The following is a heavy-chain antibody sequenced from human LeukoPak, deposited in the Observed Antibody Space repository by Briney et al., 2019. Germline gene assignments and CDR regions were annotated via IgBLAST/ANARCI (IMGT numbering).Heavy chain of an antibody. CDR3: AKDSLEGDILTGRPFDY. D-gene: IGHD3-9*01. CDR2: ISYDGSNK. J-gene: IGHJ4*02. Sequence: GGSLRLSCAASGFTVSSYGMHWVRQAPGKGLEWVAVISYDGSNKYYADSVKGRFTISRDNSKNTLYLQMNSLRAEDTAVYYCAKDSLEGDILTGRPFDYWGQGTLVTVSS. CDR1: GFTVSSYG. V-gene: IGHV3-30*18.